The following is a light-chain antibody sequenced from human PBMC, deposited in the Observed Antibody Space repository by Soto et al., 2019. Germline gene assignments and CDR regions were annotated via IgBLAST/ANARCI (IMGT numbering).Light chain of an antibody. J-gene: IGKJ3*01. V-gene: IGKV1-39*01. CDR2: DAS. CDR3: QQSYTTPRT. CDR1: QSVSTY. Sequence: DIQMTQSPSSLSASVGDRVTITCRASQSVSTYLNWYQEKPGKAPKFLIYDASNLQSGVPSRFSGSGSGTDFTPTISSLQPEDFATYYCQQSYTTPRTFGPGTKVDIK.